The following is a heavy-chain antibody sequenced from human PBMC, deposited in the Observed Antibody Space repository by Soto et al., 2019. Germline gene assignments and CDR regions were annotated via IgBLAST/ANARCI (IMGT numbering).Heavy chain of an antibody. CDR3: AAGSRRVTGYGMDV. Sequence: SAKDSCKASGVPITSTAVQWGRQDRGQRLEWIGWLVVSRGNTNYGQKCQERVTITTDMSTSRAYRELSSLRSEDTAVYYRAAGSRRVTGYGMDVWGQGTTVTVSS. D-gene: IGHD4-4*01. CDR2: LVVSRGNT. J-gene: IGHJ6*02. CDR1: GVPITSTA. V-gene: IGHV1-58*01.